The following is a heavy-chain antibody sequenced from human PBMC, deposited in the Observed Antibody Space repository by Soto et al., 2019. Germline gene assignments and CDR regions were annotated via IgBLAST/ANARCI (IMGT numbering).Heavy chain of an antibody. J-gene: IGHJ4*02. CDR2: ISSSSSTI. CDR3: AKDMGYSYGSGVFDY. CDR1: GFSFSTYD. Sequence: GGSLRLSCAASGFSFSTYDMNWVRQAPGKGLEWISYISSSSSTIYYADSVKGRFTISRDNAKNSLYLQMNSLRAEDTALYYCAKDMGYSYGSGVFDYWGQGTLVTVSS. V-gene: IGHV3-48*04. D-gene: IGHD5-18*01.